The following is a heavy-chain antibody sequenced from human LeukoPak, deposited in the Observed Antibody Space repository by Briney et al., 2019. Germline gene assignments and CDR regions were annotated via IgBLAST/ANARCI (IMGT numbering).Heavy chain of an antibody. Sequence: KPSETLSLTCTVSGGSISSYYWSWIRQPPGKGLEWIGYIYYSGSTNYNPSLKSRVTISVDTSKNQFSLKLSSATAADTAVYYCARDNWRDGYNFFDYWGQGTLVTVSS. V-gene: IGHV4-59*01. D-gene: IGHD5-24*01. CDR1: GGSISSYY. CDR2: IYYSGST. CDR3: ARDNWRDGYNFFDY. J-gene: IGHJ4*02.